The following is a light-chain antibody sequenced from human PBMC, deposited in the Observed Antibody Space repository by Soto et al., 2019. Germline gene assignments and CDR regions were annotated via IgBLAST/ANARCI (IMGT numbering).Light chain of an antibody. V-gene: IGLV3-1*01. CDR2: QDT. CDR1: KLGEKY. Sequence: SYELTQPPSVSVSPGQTTTMPCSGDKLGEKYVSWYQQKPGQSPVLVISQDTKRPSGIPERFSGSNSGSTATLTISGTQAMDEAAYYCQAWDSSTEVVFGGGTKVTVL. J-gene: IGLJ2*01. CDR3: QAWDSSTEVV.